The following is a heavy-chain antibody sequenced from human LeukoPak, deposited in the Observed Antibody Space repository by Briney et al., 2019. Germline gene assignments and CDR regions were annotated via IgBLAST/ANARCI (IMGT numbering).Heavy chain of an antibody. V-gene: IGHV3-11*04. Sequence: GWSLRLSCAASGFTFRHYYMTWIRQAPGKGLEWVSYISACGDTIYYGDSVRGRFTISRDNAKNSLYLDMNTLKAEDTAVYYCARDPSWEILSYFDYWGQGTLVTVSS. CDR1: GFTFRHYY. CDR3: ARDPSWEILSYFDY. CDR2: ISACGDTI. J-gene: IGHJ4*02. D-gene: IGHD1-26*01.